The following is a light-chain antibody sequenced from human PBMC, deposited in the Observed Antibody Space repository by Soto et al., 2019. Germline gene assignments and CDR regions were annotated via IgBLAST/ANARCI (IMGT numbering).Light chain of an antibody. J-gene: IGKJ2*01. Sequence: DIQMTQSPSSLSASVGDRVSITCRASQSIAYYLNWFQQKPGKAPKLLIYASSNLQSGVPSRFSGSGSGTDFTLTISSLQPEDFATYYCQQSSNSPMYTFGQGTKLYVK. CDR2: ASS. CDR3: QQSSNSPMYT. CDR1: QSIAYY. V-gene: IGKV1-39*01.